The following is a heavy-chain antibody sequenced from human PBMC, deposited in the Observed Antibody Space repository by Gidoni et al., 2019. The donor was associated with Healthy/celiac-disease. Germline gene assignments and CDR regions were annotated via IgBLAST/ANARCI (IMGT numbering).Heavy chain of an antibody. J-gene: IGHJ4*02. CDR2: ISYDGSNK. CDR3: AKSYDTRGPCFYN. V-gene: IGHV3-30*18. Sequence: QVQLVESGGGVVQPGRSLRLSCAASGFTLRSYGMHWVRQAPGKGLEWVAVISYDGSNKYYADSVKGRFTISRDNSKNTLYLQMNSLRAEDTAVYYCAKSYDTRGPCFYNWGQGTLVTVSS. CDR1: GFTLRSYG. D-gene: IGHD3-9*01.